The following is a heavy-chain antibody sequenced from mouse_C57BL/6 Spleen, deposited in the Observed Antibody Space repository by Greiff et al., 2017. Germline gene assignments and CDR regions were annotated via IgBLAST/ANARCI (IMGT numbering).Heavy chain of an antibody. Sequence: QVQLQQPGAELVMPGASVKLSCKASGYTFTSYWMHWVKQRPGQGLEWIGEIDPSDSYTNYNQKFKGKSTLTVDKASSTAYMQLSSLTSEDSAVYYCAEQAYLYAMDYWGQGTSGTVSS. J-gene: IGHJ4*01. CDR3: AEQAYLYAMDY. CDR2: IDPSDSYT. CDR1: GYTFTSYW. D-gene: IGHD6-5*01. V-gene: IGHV1-69*01.